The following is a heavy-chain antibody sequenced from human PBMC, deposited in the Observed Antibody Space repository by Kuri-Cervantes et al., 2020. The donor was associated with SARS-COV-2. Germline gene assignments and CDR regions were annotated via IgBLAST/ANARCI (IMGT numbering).Heavy chain of an antibody. CDR1: GGTFSSYA. D-gene: IGHD2-2*01. CDR3: ARGGRGYCSSTSCYNYYYYGMDV. J-gene: IGHJ6*02. V-gene: IGHV1-69*13. Sequence: SVKVSCKASGGTFSSYAISWVRQAPGQGLEWMGGIIPIFGAASYAQKFQGRVTITADESTSTAYMELSSLRSEDTAVYYCARGGRGYCSSTSCYNYYYYGMDVWGQGTTVTVSS. CDR2: IIPIFGAA.